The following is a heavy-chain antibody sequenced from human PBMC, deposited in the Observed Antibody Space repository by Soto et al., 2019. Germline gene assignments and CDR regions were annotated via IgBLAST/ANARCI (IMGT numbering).Heavy chain of an antibody. CDR2: INSVASYV. CDR3: TRDRSSFMRGRIRGPYGGLDV. Sequence: QLVESGGGLVKPGGSLRVSCAASRFAFSSYSMHWVRQAPMKGLEWVASINSVASYVYYADSVEGRFTISRDNAKNSVYLQMNSQRAEDTDVYYCTRDRSSFMRGRIRGPYGGLDVWGQGTTVLVS. D-gene: IGHD3-10*01. V-gene: IGHV3-21*01. J-gene: IGHJ6*02. CDR1: RFAFSSYS.